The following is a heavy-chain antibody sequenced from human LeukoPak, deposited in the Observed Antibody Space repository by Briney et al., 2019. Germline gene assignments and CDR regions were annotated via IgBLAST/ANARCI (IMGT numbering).Heavy chain of an antibody. V-gene: IGHV3-74*01. CDR1: GFTFSSYW. Sequence: GGSLRLSCAASGFTFSSYWMHWFRQAPGKGLVWVSRINSDGSSTSYADSVKGRFTISRDNAKNTLYLQMNSLRAEDTAVYYCASPCSSTSCPDYWGQGTLVTVSS. J-gene: IGHJ4*02. D-gene: IGHD2-2*01. CDR2: INSDGSST. CDR3: ASPCSSTSCPDY.